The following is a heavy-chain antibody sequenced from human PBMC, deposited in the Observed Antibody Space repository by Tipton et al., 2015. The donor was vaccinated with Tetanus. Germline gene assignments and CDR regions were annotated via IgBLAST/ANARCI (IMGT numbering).Heavy chain of an antibody. CDR2: ISNSGST. D-gene: IGHD3-10*01. V-gene: IGHV4-31*03. Sequence: TLSLTCSVSGGSIETNNFHWGWIRQPPGKGLEWIGYISNSGSTYYNPSLKSRVTISVDTSQKQISLKVNSVTAADTAVYYCARDRGVRGGYYYYHGMDVWGQGTTVTVSS. CDR1: GGSIETNNFH. CDR3: ARDRGVRGGYYYYHGMDV. J-gene: IGHJ6*02.